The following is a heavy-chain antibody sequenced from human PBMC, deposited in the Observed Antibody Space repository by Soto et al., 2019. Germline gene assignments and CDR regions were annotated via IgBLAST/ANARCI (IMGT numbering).Heavy chain of an antibody. Sequence: SETLSLTCAVYGGSFSGYYWSWIRQPPGKGLRCIGEINHSGSTNYNPSLKSRVTISVDTSKNQFSLKLSSVTAADTAVYYCARFSAYCGGDCYLVGWFEPWGQGTLVTVSS. CDR3: ARFSAYCGGDCYLVGWFEP. CDR2: INHSGST. CDR1: GGSFSGYY. D-gene: IGHD2-21*02. V-gene: IGHV4-34*01. J-gene: IGHJ5*02.